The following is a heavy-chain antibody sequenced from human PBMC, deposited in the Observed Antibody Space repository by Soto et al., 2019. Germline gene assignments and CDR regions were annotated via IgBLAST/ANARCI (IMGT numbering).Heavy chain of an antibody. CDR3: VHKGGGDRILDY. V-gene: IGHV2-5*02. D-gene: IGHD3-16*01. CDR2: IYWDDYK. J-gene: IGHJ4*02. CDR1: GFSLSTSGVG. Sequence: QITLKESGPALVKPTQTLTLTCTFSGFSLSTSGVGVGWIRQPPGEALEWLALIYWDDYKHFSPSLESRLTIPKDPSKNQVVLTMPNMDPVDTATYYCVHKGGGDRILDYWGQGTLVTVSS.